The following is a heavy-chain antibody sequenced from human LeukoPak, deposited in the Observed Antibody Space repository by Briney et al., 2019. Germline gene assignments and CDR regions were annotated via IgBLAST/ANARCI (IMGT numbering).Heavy chain of an antibody. Sequence: SETLSLTCTVSGGSISSSSYYWGWIRQPPGKGLEWIGSIYYSGSTYYNPSPKSRVTISVDTSKNQFSLKLSSVTAADTAVYYCARVAASYYDSSGYLDYWGQGTLVTVSS. CDR2: IYYSGST. CDR1: GGSISSSSYY. V-gene: IGHV4-39*07. CDR3: ARVAASYYDSSGYLDY. D-gene: IGHD3-22*01. J-gene: IGHJ4*02.